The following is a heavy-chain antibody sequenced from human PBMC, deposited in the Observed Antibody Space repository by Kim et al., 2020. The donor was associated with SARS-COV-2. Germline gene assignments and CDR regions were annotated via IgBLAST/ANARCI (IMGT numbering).Heavy chain of an antibody. J-gene: IGHJ3*02. Sequence: YPGSVKGRFTISREKAKNSLYLQMNSLRAGDTAVYYCARGYSSSWYWAFDIWGQGTIVTVSS. D-gene: IGHD6-13*01. V-gene: IGHV3-13*01. CDR3: ARGYSSSWYWAFDI.